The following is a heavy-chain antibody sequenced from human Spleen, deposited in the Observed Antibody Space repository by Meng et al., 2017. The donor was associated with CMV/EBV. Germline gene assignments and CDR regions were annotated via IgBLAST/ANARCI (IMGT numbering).Heavy chain of an antibody. V-gene: IGHV3-30-3*01. CDR1: GFTFSSYA. J-gene: IGHJ6*01. CDR2: ISYDGSNK. D-gene: IGHD3-16*01. Sequence: GGSLRLSCAASGFTFSSYAMHWVRQAPGKGLEWVAVISYDGSNKYYADSVKGRFTISRDNSKNTLYLQMNSLRGEDTAVYYCAKEFASGEAINGYYYGMDVWGQGTTVTVSS. CDR3: AKEFASGEAINGYYYGMDV.